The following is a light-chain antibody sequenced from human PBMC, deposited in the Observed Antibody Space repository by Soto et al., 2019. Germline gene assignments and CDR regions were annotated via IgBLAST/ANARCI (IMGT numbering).Light chain of an antibody. CDR3: MQPLQSWT. V-gene: IGKV2-28*01. CDR2: LGS. Sequence: DIVMTQSPLSLPVTPGEPASISCRSSQSLLHSNGYNYLDWYLQKPGQSPQLLIYLGSNRASGVPDRFSGSGSGTDFTLKISRVYAEDVGVYYCMQPLQSWTFGQGTKVEIK. J-gene: IGKJ1*01. CDR1: QSLLHSNGYNY.